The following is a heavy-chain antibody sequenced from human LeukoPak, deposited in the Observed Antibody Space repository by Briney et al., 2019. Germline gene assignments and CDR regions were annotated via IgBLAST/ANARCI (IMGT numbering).Heavy chain of an antibody. D-gene: IGHD6-13*01. CDR3: ARDPQYSSSWYGVYYYMDV. CDR2: ISSNGGST. Sequence: GGSLRLSCAASGFTFSIHAMHWVRQAPGKGLEYVSAISSNGGSTYYANSVKVRFTISRDNSKNTLYLQMGSLRAEDMAVYYCARDPQYSSSWYGVYYYMDVWGKGTTVTVSS. V-gene: IGHV3-64*01. CDR1: GFTFSIHA. J-gene: IGHJ6*03.